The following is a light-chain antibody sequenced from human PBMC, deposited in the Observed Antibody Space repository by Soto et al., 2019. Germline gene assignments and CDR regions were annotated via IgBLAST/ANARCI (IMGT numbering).Light chain of an antibody. J-gene: IGKJ1*01. CDR3: QQYDISPWT. V-gene: IGKV3-20*01. CDR2: GAS. CDR1: QSISSSY. Sequence: EIVMTQSPGTLSVSPGEGATLSCRASQSISSSYLAWYQQKPGQAPRLLIYGASSRATGIPDRFSGSGSGTDFTLTISRLEPEDFAVYYCQQYDISPWTFGQGTKVDIK.